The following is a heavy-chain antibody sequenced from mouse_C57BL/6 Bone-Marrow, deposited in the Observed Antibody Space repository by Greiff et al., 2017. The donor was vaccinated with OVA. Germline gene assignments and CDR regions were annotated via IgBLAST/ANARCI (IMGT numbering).Heavy chain of an antibody. V-gene: IGHV2-2*01. CDR2: IWSGGST. CDR3: ARKGGNYPYWYFDV. D-gene: IGHD2-1*01. Sequence: VQLVESGPGLVQPSQSLSITCTVSGFSLTSYGVHWVRQSPGKGLEWLGVIWSGGSTDYNAAFISRLSISKDNSKSQVFFKMNSLQADDTAIYYCARKGGNYPYWYFDVWGTGTTVTVSS. CDR1: GFSLTSYG. J-gene: IGHJ1*03.